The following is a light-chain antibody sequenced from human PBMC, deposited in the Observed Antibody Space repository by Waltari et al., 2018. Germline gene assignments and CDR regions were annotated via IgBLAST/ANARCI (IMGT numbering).Light chain of an antibody. V-gene: IGLV2-23*01. J-gene: IGLJ3*02. CDR1: SSDVGSYNL. Sequence: QSALTQPASVSGSPGQSITISCTGTSSDVGSYNLVSWYQQHPGKAPKLMIYEGSKRPSGVSNRFSGSKSGYTASLTISGLQAEDEADYYCCSYAGSSTWVFGGGIKLTVL. CDR2: EGS. CDR3: CSYAGSSTWV.